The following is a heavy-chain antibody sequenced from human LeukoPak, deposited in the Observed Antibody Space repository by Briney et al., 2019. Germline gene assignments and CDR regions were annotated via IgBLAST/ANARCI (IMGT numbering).Heavy chain of an antibody. V-gene: IGHV4-59*01. CDR1: GGSISSYY. CDR2: IYYSGST. CDR3: ARSYSSSWYITQYYYYMDV. Sequence: PSETLSLTCTVSGGSISSYYWNWIRQPPGKGLEWIGYIYYSGSTNYNPSLKSRVTISVDTSKNQFSLKLSSVTAADTAVYYCARSYSSSWYITQYYYYMDVWGKGTTVTVSS. D-gene: IGHD6-13*01. J-gene: IGHJ6*03.